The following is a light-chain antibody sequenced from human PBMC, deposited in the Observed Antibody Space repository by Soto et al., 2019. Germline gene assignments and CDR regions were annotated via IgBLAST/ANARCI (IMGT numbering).Light chain of an antibody. CDR2: DAS. Sequence: DIQMTQSPSTLSASVGDRVTITCRASQSISSWLAWYQQKPGKAPKLLIYDASGLESGVPSRFSGSGSGTKFTLTISSLQPDDFATYYCQQYNSYSPTFGQGTKVEIK. CDR3: QQYNSYSPT. V-gene: IGKV1-5*01. CDR1: QSISSW. J-gene: IGKJ1*01.